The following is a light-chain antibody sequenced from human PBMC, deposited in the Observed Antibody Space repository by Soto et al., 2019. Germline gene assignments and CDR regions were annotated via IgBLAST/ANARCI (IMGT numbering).Light chain of an antibody. CDR3: SSYAGSYTHVV. Sequence: QSALTQPRSVSGSPGQSVTISCTGTSSDVGRYNYVSWYQQHPGKAPKLMIFDVSERPSGVPARFSGSKSGNTASLTISGLQAEDEADYYCSSYAGSYTHVVFGGGTKVTVL. CDR2: DVS. CDR1: SSDVGRYNY. J-gene: IGLJ2*01. V-gene: IGLV2-11*01.